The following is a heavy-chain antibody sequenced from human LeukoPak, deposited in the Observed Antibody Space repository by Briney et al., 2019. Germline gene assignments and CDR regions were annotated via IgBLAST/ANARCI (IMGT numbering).Heavy chain of an antibody. CDR1: GYTFTGYY. V-gene: IGHV1-2*02. CDR2: INPNSGGT. CDR3: ARARITMVRAPFYGMDV. J-gene: IGHJ6*02. D-gene: IGHD3-10*01. Sequence: VASVKVSCKASGYTFTGYYMHWVRQAPGQGLEWMGWINPNSGGTNYAQKFQGRVTMTRDTSISTAYMELSRLRSDDTAVYYCARARITMVRAPFYGMDVWGQGTTVTVSS.